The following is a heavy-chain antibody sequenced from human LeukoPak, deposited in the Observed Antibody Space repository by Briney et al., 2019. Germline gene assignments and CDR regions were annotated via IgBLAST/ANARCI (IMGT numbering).Heavy chain of an antibody. J-gene: IGHJ5*02. Sequence: ASVTVSCKASGYTFTNYDIHWVRQATGQGLEWMGWMNPYSANTGYAQNFQGRITITRNTSISTAYMELSSLRSEDTAVYYCARTQHLVLRSPLDPWGQGTLVTVSS. D-gene: IGHD6-13*01. CDR2: MNPYSANT. CDR1: GYTFTNYD. V-gene: IGHV1-8*03. CDR3: ARTQHLVLRSPLDP.